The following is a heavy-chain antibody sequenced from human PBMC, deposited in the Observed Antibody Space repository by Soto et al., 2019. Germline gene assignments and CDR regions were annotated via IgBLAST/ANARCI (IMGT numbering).Heavy chain of an antibody. CDR3: ARRMVGATANQGFDP. CDR1: GDSITSNSYF. J-gene: IGHJ5*02. Sequence: SETLSLTCTVSGDSITSNSYFWAWIRQPPGKGLEWIGSIYYSGTTYYNPSLKSRVTISVDTSKNQFSLKLSSVTAAYTAVYYCARRMVGATANQGFDPWGQGTLVTV. V-gene: IGHV4-39*01. CDR2: IYYSGTT. D-gene: IGHD1-26*01.